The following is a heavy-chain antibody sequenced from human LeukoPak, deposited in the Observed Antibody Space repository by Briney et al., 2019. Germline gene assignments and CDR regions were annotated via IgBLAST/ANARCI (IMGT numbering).Heavy chain of an antibody. V-gene: IGHV3-23*01. CDR3: VVVAPLRGY. Sequence: GGSLRLSCAASGFTFRSYGMSWVHQAPGKGLEWVSAISGSGGSTYYADSVKGRFTISRDNSKNTLYLQMNSLRAEDTAVYYCVVVAPLRGYWGQGTLVTVSS. J-gene: IGHJ4*02. D-gene: IGHD2-15*01. CDR1: GFTFRSYG. CDR2: ISGSGGST.